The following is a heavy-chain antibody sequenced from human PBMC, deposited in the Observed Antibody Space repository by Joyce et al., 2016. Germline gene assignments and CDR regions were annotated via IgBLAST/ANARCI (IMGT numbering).Heavy chain of an antibody. Sequence: EVQVVESGGYLVQAGESLRISCAASGFTFSNAWMSWVRQAPGKGLEWIARIKSKAAGGTTDYAAPVKGRFTISRDDSNNMLYLQMNSLKTEDTAVYYCTADLPGGISDYFDYWGQGTLVTVSS. CDR2: IKSKAAGGTT. CDR3: TADLPGGISDYFDY. J-gene: IGHJ4*02. D-gene: IGHD4-23*01. CDR1: GFTFSNAW. V-gene: IGHV3-15*01.